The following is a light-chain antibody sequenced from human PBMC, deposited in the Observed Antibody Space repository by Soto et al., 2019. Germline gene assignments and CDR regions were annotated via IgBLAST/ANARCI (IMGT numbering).Light chain of an antibody. V-gene: IGKV1-39*01. CDR1: QSISSY. J-gene: IGKJ1*01. CDR3: QQSYSTPRT. CDR2: AAS. Sequence: DIQMTQSPSSRSASVGDRVTITCRASQSISSYLNWYQQKPGKAPKLLMYAASSLQSGVPSRFSGSGSGTDFTLTISSLQPEDFATYYCQQSYSTPRTFGQGTKVEIK.